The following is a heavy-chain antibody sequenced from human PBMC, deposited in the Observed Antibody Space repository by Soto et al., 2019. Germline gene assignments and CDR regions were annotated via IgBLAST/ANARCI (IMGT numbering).Heavy chain of an antibody. Sequence: QLQLQESGPGLVKPSETLSLTCTVSGGSISSSSYYWGWIRQPPGKGLEWIGSIYYSGSTYYNPSRKSRVTISVDTSNNQFSLKLSSVTAADTAVYYCARGVRQQLAHDAFDIWGQGTMVTVSS. CDR2: IYYSGST. CDR3: ARGVRQQLAHDAFDI. D-gene: IGHD6-13*01. V-gene: IGHV4-39*01. CDR1: GGSISSSSYY. J-gene: IGHJ3*02.